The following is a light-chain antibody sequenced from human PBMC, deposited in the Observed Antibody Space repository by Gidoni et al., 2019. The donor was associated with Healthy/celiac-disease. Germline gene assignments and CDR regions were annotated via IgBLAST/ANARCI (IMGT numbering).Light chain of an antibody. CDR3: QQYGSSPGYT. J-gene: IGKJ2*01. CDR1: QSVSSSY. CDR2: CAS. Sequence: EIVLTQSPVTLSLSPGERATLSCRASQSVSSSYLAWYQQKPRQDPRLLLYCASSRATGIPDRFRGSGSGTDVTITISRLEPEDFAVYYCQQYGSSPGYTFGQGTKLEIK. V-gene: IGKV3-20*01.